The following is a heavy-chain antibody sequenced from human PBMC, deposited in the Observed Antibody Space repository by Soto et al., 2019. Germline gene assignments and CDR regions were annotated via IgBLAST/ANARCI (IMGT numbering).Heavy chain of an antibody. CDR2: TFYRYQWNS. CDR1: GESISSNSVV. CDR3: GRGTGSGWFVDT. J-gene: IGHJ5*02. V-gene: IGHV6-1*01. D-gene: IGHD6-19*01. Sequence: SPTLSFTCAISGESISSNSVVWSWLRQSPSRGLEWLGRTFYRYQWNSDYPANVKSRIIITPDRCKNKFSLQLYSVVPEDSGTYSCGRGTGSGWFVDTWGQGTRVTVSS.